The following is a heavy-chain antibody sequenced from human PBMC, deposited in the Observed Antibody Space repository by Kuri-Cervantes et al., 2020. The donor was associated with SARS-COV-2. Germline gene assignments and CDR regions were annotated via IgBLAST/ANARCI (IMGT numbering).Heavy chain of an antibody. Sequence: LRLSCAVSGVSVSGGTYYWSWIRQPAGKGLEWIGHLDTSGSTYYNPSLKSRVTISVDTSKNQFSLKLSSVTAADTAVYYCARLGEGDDYDFWSGYYEGGYFDYWGQGTLVTVSS. V-gene: IGHV4-61*09. CDR3: ARLGEGDDYDFWSGYYEGGYFDY. CDR2: LDTSGST. J-gene: IGHJ4*02. D-gene: IGHD3-3*01. CDR1: GVSVSGGTYY.